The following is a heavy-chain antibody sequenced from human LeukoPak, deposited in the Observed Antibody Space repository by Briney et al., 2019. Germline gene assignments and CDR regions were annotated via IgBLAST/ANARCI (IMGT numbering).Heavy chain of an antibody. V-gene: IGHV3-9*01. Sequence: GGSLRLSCAASGFSFDDYAMHWVRQTPGKGLEWVSGIRWSSATIGYADSVKGRSTISRDNAKNSLYLQMNSLKVEDTALYFCAKGLKAFSQYYMDVWGKGTTVTVSS. CDR1: GFSFDDYA. J-gene: IGHJ6*03. CDR3: AKGLKAFSQYYMDV. CDR2: IRWSSATI. D-gene: IGHD3-16*01.